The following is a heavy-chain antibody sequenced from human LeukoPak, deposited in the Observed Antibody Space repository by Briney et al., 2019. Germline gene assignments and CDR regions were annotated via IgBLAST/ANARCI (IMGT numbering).Heavy chain of an antibody. Sequence: LTLSCAGTGVTFSSYGRRWVRQAPGKGLEWVSAISGSGGSTYYADSVKGRFTISRDNSKNTVSLQMNSLKPEDTALYYCVKDIRRGYNFGYDQFAYWGQGTLVTVSS. J-gene: IGHJ4*02. CDR2: ISGSGGST. CDR3: VKDIRRGYNFGYDQFAY. CDR1: GVTFSSYG. V-gene: IGHV3-23*01. D-gene: IGHD5-18*01.